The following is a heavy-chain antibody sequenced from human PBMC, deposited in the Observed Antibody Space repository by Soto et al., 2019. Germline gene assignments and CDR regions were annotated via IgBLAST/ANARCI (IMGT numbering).Heavy chain of an antibody. D-gene: IGHD1-7*01. V-gene: IGHV1-18*01. CDR2: ISGYNGNT. CDR3: ARDRGYNWNYGWFDP. CDR1: GYTFTSYG. J-gene: IGHJ5*02. Sequence: QVQLVQSGAEVKKPGASVKVSCKASGYTFTSYGISWVRQAPGQGLEWMGRISGYNGNTNYAQKLQGRVTMTTDTPTSTAYMELRSLRSDDTAVYYCARDRGYNWNYGWFDPWGQGTLVTVSS.